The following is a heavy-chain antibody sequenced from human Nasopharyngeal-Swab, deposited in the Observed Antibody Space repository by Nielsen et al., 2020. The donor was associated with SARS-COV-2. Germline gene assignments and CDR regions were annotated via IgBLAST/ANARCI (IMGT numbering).Heavy chain of an antibody. V-gene: IGHV3-9*01. D-gene: IGHD3-16*02. CDR1: GFTFDDYA. J-gene: IGHJ3*02. CDR2: ISWNSGSI. CDR3: AKGGYGYDYVWGSYRSDAFDI. Sequence: SLKISCAASGFTFDDYAMHWVRQAPGKGLEWVSGISWNSGSIGYADSVKGRFTISRDNAKNSLYLQMNSLRAEDTALYYCAKGGYGYDYVWGSYRSDAFDIWGQGTMVTVSS.